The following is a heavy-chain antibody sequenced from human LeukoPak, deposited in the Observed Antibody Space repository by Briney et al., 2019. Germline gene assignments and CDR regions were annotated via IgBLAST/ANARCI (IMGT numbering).Heavy chain of an antibody. CDR3: ARGRLRRFDY. V-gene: IGHV3-48*03. J-gene: IGHJ4*02. Sequence: GALRLSRAASGFTFSSYEMNWVRQAPGKGLEWVSYISSSGGTTYYADSVKGRFTISRDSAKNSLYLQMNSLRAEDTAVYYCARGRLRRFDYWGRGTLVTVSS. CDR1: GFTFSSYE. CDR2: ISSSGGTT. D-gene: IGHD4-17*01.